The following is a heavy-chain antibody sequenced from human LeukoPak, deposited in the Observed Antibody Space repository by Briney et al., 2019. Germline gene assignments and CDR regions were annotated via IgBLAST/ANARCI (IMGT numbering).Heavy chain of an antibody. Sequence: SETLSLTCTVSGGSISSYYWSWIRQPPEKGLEWIGYTHYSGSTKYNPSLRSRLTMSLDTSKNQFSLRLSSVTAADTAVYFCARGAAGTGAADYWGQGTLVTVSS. CDR1: GGSISSYY. CDR3: ARGAAGTGAADY. J-gene: IGHJ4*02. D-gene: IGHD6-13*01. V-gene: IGHV4-59*01. CDR2: THYSGST.